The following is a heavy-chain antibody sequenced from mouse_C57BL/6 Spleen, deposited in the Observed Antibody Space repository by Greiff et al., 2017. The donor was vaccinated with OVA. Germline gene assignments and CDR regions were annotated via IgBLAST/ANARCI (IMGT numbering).Heavy chain of an antibody. D-gene: IGHD2-4*01. J-gene: IGHJ4*01. CDR3: TRRGLYDYDRYYYAMDY. CDR1: GYTFTSYW. CDR2: IYPGNSDT. V-gene: IGHV1-5*01. Sequence: EVQLQQSGTVLARPGASVKMSCKTSGYTFTSYWMHWVKQRPGQGLEWIGAIYPGNSDTSYNQKFKGKAKLTAVTSAGTAYMELSSLTNEDSAVYYCTRRGLYDYDRYYYAMDYWGQGTSVTVSS.